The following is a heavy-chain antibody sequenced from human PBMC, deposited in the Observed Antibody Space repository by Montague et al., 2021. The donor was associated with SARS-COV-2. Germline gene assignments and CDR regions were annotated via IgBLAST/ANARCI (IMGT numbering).Heavy chain of an antibody. D-gene: IGHD3-22*01. Sequence: SLRLSCAASGFTFGDYAMHWVRQAPGKGPEWVSGITWDSGTIDYADSVKGRFTISRDNAKNSLYLQMNSLRVEDTALYYCAKDFDYYDSSGYFGYWGQGTLVTVSS. J-gene: IGHJ4*02. CDR3: AKDFDYYDSSGYFGY. CDR2: ITWDSGTI. V-gene: IGHV3-9*01. CDR1: GFTFGDYA.